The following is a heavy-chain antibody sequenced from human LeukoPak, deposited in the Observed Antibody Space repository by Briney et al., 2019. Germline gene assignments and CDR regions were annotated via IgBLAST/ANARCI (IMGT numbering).Heavy chain of an antibody. CDR3: AGDRAGFFDD. CDR1: GDTISGFS. V-gene: IGHV4-4*07. CDR2: IYSSGST. J-gene: IGHJ4*02. D-gene: IGHD6-13*01. Sequence: SETLSLTCTVSGDTISGFSWSWIRQPAGKGLEWIGRIYSSGSTNYSPPLRSRVTMSVDTKNQFSLKVNSVTAADTAVYYCAGDRAGFFDDWGQGTLVTVSS.